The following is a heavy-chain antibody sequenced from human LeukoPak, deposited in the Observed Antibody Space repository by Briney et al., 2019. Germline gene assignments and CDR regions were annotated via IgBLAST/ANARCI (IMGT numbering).Heavy chain of an antibody. V-gene: IGHV5-51*01. CDR1: GYTLYNNW. J-gene: IGHJ1*01. CDR3: VRFALTSSLEH. CDR2: IYTGYYDA. D-gene: IGHD6-13*01. Sequence: GESLKVSCKITGYTLYNNWIGWVRQVPGKGLEWMGLIYTGYYDANYSPSVQGPVTLSVVASISTSYLQLTGLRASDAAIYYLVRFALTSSLEHCGEGTLVTVSS.